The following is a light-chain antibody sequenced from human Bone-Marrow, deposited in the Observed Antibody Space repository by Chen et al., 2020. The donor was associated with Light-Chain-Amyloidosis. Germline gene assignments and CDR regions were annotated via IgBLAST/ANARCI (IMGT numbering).Light chain of an antibody. Sequence: QSALTQPASVSGSPGKSITIPCTGTSSDVGGDNHVSWYQQHPDKAPKLMIYEVTNRPSWVPDRFSGSKSDNTASLTISGLQTEDEADYFCSLYTITNTLVFGSGTRVTVL. J-gene: IGLJ1*01. V-gene: IGLV2-14*01. CDR2: EVT. CDR3: SLYTITNTLV. CDR1: SSDVGGDNH.